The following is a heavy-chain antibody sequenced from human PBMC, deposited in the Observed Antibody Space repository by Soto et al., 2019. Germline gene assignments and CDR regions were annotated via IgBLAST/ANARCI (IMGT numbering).Heavy chain of an antibody. CDR1: GGTFSSYA. J-gene: IGHJ4*02. D-gene: IGHD2-21*02. CDR2: IIPIFGTA. CDR3: ASLDCGGDCYLNY. V-gene: IGHV1-69*13. Sequence: SVKVSCKASGGTFSSYAISWVRQAPGQGLEWMGGIIPIFGTANYAQKFQGRVTITADESTSTAYMELSSLRSEDTAVYYCASLDCGGDCYLNYWGQGTLVTVSS.